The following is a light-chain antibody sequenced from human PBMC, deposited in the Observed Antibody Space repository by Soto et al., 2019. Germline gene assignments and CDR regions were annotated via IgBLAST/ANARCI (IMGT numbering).Light chain of an antibody. V-gene: IGKV1-27*01. CDR1: QGTSSY. J-gene: IGKJ1*01. Sequence: DIQMTQSPSSLSASVGDRVTITCRASQGTSSYLAWYQQKPGKVPKLLIYAASNLHAGVPCRFSGSRSGTDFTLTISSLQPEDVATYYCQKYNNAPWTFGRGTKVEIK. CDR2: AAS. CDR3: QKYNNAPWT.